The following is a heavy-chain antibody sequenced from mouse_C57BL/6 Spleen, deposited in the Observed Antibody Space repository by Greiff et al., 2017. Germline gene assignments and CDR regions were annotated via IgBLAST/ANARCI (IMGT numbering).Heavy chain of an antibody. CDR2: INPNYGTT. Sequence: LKQSGPELVKPGASVKISCKASGYSFTDYNMNWVKQSNGKSLEWIGVINPNYGTTSYNQKFKGKATLTVDQSSSTAYMQLNSLTSEDSAVYYCARPEELRLKGWYFDVWGTGTTVTVSS. J-gene: IGHJ1*03. CDR1: GYSFTDYN. D-gene: IGHD1-1*01. CDR3: ARPEELRLKGWYFDV. V-gene: IGHV1-39*01.